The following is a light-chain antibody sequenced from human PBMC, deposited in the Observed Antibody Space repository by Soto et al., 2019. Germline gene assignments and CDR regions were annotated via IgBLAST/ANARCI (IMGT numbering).Light chain of an antibody. CDR2: GAS. CDR3: QQYGSSPLT. V-gene: IGKV3-20*01. Sequence: EIVLTQSPGTLYLSPGERATLSCRASQSVSSSYLAWYQQKPGQAPRLLIYGASSRATGIPDRFSGSGSGTDFTLTISRLEPEDFAVYYCQQYGSSPLTFGGGNKVEIK. CDR1: QSVSSSY. J-gene: IGKJ4*01.